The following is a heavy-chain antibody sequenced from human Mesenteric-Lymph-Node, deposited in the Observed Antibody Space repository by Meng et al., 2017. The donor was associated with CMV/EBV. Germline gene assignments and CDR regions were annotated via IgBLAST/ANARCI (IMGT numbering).Heavy chain of an antibody. Sequence: ASVKVSCKASGYTFTSYGISWVRQAPGQGLEWMGWISAYNGNTNYAQKLQGRVTMTTDTSTSTAYMELRSLRSDDTAVYYCAIPQAGVFGVVVYGMDVWGQGTTVTVSS. CDR3: AIPQAGVFGVVVYGMDV. V-gene: IGHV1-18*01. J-gene: IGHJ6*02. CDR2: ISAYNGNT. CDR1: GYTFTSYG. D-gene: IGHD3-3*01.